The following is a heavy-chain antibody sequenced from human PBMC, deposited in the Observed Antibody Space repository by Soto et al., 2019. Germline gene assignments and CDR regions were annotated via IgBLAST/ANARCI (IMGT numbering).Heavy chain of an antibody. CDR1: GFTFTRYS. CDR2: ISSTTNYV. CDR3: ARESEDLTSNFDY. Sequence: GGSLRLSCAASGFTFTRYSMNWVRQAPGKGLEWVSSISSTTNYVYYGDSMKGRFTTSRDNAKNSLYLEMNSLRAEDTAVYYCARESEDLTSNFDYWGQGTLVTVSS. J-gene: IGHJ4*02. V-gene: IGHV3-21*06.